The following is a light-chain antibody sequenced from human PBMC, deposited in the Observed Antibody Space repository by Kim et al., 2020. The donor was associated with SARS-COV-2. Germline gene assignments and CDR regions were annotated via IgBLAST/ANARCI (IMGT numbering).Light chain of an antibody. V-gene: IGLV3-9*01. CDR1: NSGSKS. Sequence: SVARGESARSPCGTNNSGSKSVHWNQQKQGQALVLVIYRDSHRHSGIPERFSGSNSGNTAPLTISRAQAGDEADYYCQVWDSITYVFGTGTKVTVL. CDR2: RDS. J-gene: IGLJ1*01. CDR3: QVWDSITYV.